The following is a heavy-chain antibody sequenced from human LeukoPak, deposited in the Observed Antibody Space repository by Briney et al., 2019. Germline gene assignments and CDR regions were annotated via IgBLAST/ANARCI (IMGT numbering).Heavy chain of an antibody. CDR3: ARSKGVVVPAAIKYYYYGMDV. D-gene: IGHD2-2*02. J-gene: IGHJ6*04. CDR1: GGSFSGYY. V-gene: IGHV4-34*01. Sequence: SETLSLTCAVYGGSFSGYYWSWIRQPPGKGLEWIGEINHSGSTNYNPSLKSRVTISVDTSKNQFSLKLSSVTAADTAVYYCARSKGVVVPAAIKYYYYGMDVWGKGTTVTVSS. CDR2: INHSGST.